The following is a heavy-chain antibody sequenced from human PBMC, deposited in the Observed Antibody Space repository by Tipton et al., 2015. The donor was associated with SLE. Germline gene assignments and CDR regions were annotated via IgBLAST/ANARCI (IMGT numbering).Heavy chain of an antibody. V-gene: IGHV3-23*01. CDR3: AKGPLVGTNAFDI. CDR1: GFTFSSYS. Sequence: LRLSCAASGFTFSSYSMNWVRQAPGKGLEWVSAISGSGGSTYYADSVKGRFTISRDNSKNTLYLQMNSLRAEDTAVYYCAKGPLVGTNAFDIWGQGTMVTVSS. D-gene: IGHD1-26*01. J-gene: IGHJ3*02. CDR2: ISGSGGST.